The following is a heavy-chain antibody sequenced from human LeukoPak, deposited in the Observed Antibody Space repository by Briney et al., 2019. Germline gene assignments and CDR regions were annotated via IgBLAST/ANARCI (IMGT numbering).Heavy chain of an antibody. CDR1: GFTFSSYG. D-gene: IGHD3-10*01. CDR3: ARRAYYGSGSHMDV. V-gene: IGHV3-23*01. J-gene: IGHJ6*03. Sequence: GGSLRLSCTASGFTFSSYGMSWVRQAPGKGLDWVSAISGSGGSTYYADSVKGRFTISRDNSKNTLYLQMGSLRAEDMAVYYCARRAYYGSGSHMDVWGKGTTVTISS. CDR2: ISGSGGST.